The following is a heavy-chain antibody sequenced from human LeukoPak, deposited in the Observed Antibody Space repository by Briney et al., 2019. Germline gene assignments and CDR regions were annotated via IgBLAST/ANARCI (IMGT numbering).Heavy chain of an antibody. CDR2: IYTNEST. Sequence: PSETLSLTCTVFGGSISNYFWSWIRQPAGKGLEWIGRIYTNESTNYNPSLKSRVTMSVDMSKNQFSLKLSSVTAADTAVYYCARDRGTLMVPVYFDYWGQGTLVTVSS. D-gene: IGHD2-8*01. CDR1: GGSISNYF. J-gene: IGHJ4*02. V-gene: IGHV4-4*07. CDR3: ARDRGTLMVPVYFDY.